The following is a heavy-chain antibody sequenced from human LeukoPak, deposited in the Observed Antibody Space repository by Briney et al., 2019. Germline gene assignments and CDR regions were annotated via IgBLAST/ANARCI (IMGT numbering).Heavy chain of an antibody. Sequence: SETLSLTCTVSGGSIRSSTYYWGWIRQPPGKELEWIGSIYHSGSTYYNESLKSRVTMSIDTSKNQFSLRLSSVTAADTAVYYCARHEERIAVAGFDYWGQGTLVTVSS. V-gene: IGHV4-39*01. D-gene: IGHD6-19*01. CDR1: GGSIRSSTYY. CDR2: IYHSGST. J-gene: IGHJ4*02. CDR3: ARHEERIAVAGFDY.